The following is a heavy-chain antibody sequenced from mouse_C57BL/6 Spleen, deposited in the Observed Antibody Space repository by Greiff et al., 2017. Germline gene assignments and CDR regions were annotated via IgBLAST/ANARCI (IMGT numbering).Heavy chain of an antibody. Sequence: VQLQQSGPELVKPGASVKISCKASGYAFSSSWMNWVKQRPGKGLEWIGRIYPGDGDTNYNGKFQGKATLTADKSSSTAYMQLSSLTSEDSAVYFCAREGVYYAMDYWGQGTSVTVSS. CDR1: GYAFSSSW. CDR2: IYPGDGDT. J-gene: IGHJ4*01. V-gene: IGHV1-82*01. CDR3: AREGVYYAMDY.